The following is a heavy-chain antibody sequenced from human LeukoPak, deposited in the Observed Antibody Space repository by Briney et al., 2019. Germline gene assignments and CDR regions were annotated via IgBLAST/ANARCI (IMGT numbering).Heavy chain of an antibody. Sequence: GASVKVSCKASGYTFTDYYMHWVRQAPGQGLEWMGWITPNSGATKYAQKFRGRVSMTRDTSNNTAYMELSRLRSDDTAIYYCARVSRFYYDSSGDFDYWGQGTLVTVSS. J-gene: IGHJ4*02. V-gene: IGHV1-2*02. CDR2: ITPNSGAT. CDR3: ARVSRFYYDSSGDFDY. CDR1: GYTFTDYY. D-gene: IGHD3-22*01.